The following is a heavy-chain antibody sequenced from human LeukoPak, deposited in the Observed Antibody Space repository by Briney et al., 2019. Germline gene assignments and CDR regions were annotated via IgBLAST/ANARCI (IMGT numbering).Heavy chain of an antibody. J-gene: IGHJ3*02. CDR1: GFTLSTCD. Sequence: GGSLRLSCAGSGFTLSTCDMHWVRQPTGEDLEWISIIYRAGDTYYPGSVKGRFTISRDNAKNSLYLQMNSLRAEDTAVYYCAREMSGSNDALDIWGQGTMVTVSS. CDR2: IYRAGDT. CDR3: AREMSGSNDALDI. D-gene: IGHD3-10*01. V-gene: IGHV3-13*01.